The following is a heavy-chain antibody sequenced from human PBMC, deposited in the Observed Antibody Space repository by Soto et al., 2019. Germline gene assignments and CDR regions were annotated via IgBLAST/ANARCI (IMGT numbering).Heavy chain of an antibody. D-gene: IGHD3-10*01. J-gene: IGHJ4*02. V-gene: IGHV4-39*01. Sequence: QLQLQESGPGLVKPSETLSLTCTVSGGSISSSSYYWGWIRQPPGKGLEWIGSIYYSGSTYYNPTLKSRVTMPVDTATNQFSLKLSSVTAADTAVYYCARHSRTRGFDYWGQGTLVTVSS. CDR1: GGSISSSSYY. CDR2: IYYSGST. CDR3: ARHSRTRGFDY.